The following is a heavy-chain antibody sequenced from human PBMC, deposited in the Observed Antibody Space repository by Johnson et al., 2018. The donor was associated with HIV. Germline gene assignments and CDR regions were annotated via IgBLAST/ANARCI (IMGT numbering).Heavy chain of an antibody. CDR2: ISGSGGST. CDR1: GFTFSSYA. Sequence: VQVLESGGGLVQPGGSLRLSCAASGFTFSSYAMSWVRQAPGKGLEWVSAISGSGGSTYYADSVKGRFTISRDNSKNTLYLQINSLRAEDTAVYYCAKRIANNPASDAFDIWGQGTMVTVSS. CDR3: AKRIANNPASDAFDI. V-gene: IGHV3-23*01. D-gene: IGHD2-21*01. J-gene: IGHJ3*02.